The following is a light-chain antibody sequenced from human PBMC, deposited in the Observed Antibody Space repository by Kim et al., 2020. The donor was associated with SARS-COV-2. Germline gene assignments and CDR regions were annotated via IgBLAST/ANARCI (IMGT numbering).Light chain of an antibody. J-gene: IGKJ1*01. Sequence: QKPGQGPRVLLYVAPTRATVIPARFSGSGSGTDFTLSISSLEPVNFAVYYSQKRSNRPLTFGEGTKMDI. CDR2: VAP. CDR3: QKRSNRPLT. V-gene: IGKV3-11*01.